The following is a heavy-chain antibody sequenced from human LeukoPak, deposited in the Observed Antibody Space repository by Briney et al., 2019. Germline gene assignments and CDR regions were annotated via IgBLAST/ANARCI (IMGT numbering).Heavy chain of an antibody. CDR1: GFTFSSYG. CDR2: ISYDGSNK. V-gene: IGHV3-30*18. J-gene: IGHJ6*02. CDR3: VKGSNGMDV. Sequence: TGRSLRLSCAASGFTFSSYGMHWVRQAPGKGLEWVAVISYDGSNKYYADSVKGRFTISRDNSKNTLYLQMNSLRAEDTAVYYCVKGSNGMDVWGQGTTVTVSS.